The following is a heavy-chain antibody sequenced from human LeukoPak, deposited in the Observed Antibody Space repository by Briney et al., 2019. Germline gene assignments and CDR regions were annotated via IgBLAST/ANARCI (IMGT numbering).Heavy chain of an antibody. CDR3: ARDRGSSGWIMYYFDH. D-gene: IGHD6-19*01. J-gene: IGHJ4*02. Sequence: GASVKVSCTASGYTFTGYYMHWVRQAPGQGLEWMGWINPNSGGTNYAQKFQGRVTMTRDTSISTAYMELSRLRSDDTAVYYCARDRGSSGWIMYYFDHWGQGTLVTVSS. CDR2: INPNSGGT. V-gene: IGHV1-2*02. CDR1: GYTFTGYY.